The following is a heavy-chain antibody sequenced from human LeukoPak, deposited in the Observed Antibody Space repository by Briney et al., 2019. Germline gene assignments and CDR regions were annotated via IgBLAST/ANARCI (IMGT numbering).Heavy chain of an antibody. CDR1: GYTFIGNY. CDR2: MNPKSGGT. J-gene: IGHJ4*02. Sequence: ASVKVSCKASGYTFIGNYLHWVRQRPGQGLEWMGWMNPKSGGTNYLQKFQGRVTMTRDTSISTAYMELIRLKSDDTAVYYCARLRDSSSPGDFDFSGQGTLVTVSS. CDR3: ARLRDSSSPGDFDF. D-gene: IGHD6-19*01. V-gene: IGHV1-2*02.